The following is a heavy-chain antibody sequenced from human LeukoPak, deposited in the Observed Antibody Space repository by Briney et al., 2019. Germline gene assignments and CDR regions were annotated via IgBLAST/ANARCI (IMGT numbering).Heavy chain of an antibody. CDR2: IRYDGSNK. CDR3: ARVRTDSSGYYYEGYDY. V-gene: IGHV3-30*02. D-gene: IGHD3-22*01. Sequence: GGSLRLSCAASGFTFSSYGMHWVRQAPGKGLECVAFIRYDGSNKYYADSVKGRFTISRDNAKNTLYLQMNSLRPDVTALYYCARVRTDSSGYYYEGYDYWGQGTLVTVSS. J-gene: IGHJ4*02. CDR1: GFTFSSYG.